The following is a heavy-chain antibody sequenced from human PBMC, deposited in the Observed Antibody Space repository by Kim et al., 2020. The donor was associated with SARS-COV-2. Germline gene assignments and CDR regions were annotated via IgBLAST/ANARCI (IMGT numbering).Heavy chain of an antibody. V-gene: IGHV3-21*01. CDR2: ISSSSSYI. Sequence: GGSRRLSCAASGFTFSSYSMNWVRQAPGKGLEWVSSISSSSSYIYYADSVKGRFTISRDNAKNSLYLQMNSLRAEDTAVYYCATSNSSGYPFYYYYGMDVWGQGTTVTVSS. J-gene: IGHJ6*02. D-gene: IGHD3-22*01. CDR3: ATSNSSGYPFYYYYGMDV. CDR1: GFTFSSYS.